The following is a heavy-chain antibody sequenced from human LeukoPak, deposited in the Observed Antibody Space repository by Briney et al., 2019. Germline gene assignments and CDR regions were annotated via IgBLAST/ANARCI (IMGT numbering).Heavy chain of an antibody. CDR3: ARGKLCSYESTSFYGPFDC. CDR1: GFSVSSNY. D-gene: IGHD3-22*01. Sequence: GGSLRLSCAASGFSVSSNYLTWVRQAPGKELEWVSVLYSNGYISYADSVKGRFTISRDNSENTVYLQMDNLRPEDTAVYFCARGKLCSYESTSFYGPFDCWGQGTLVTVSS. CDR2: LYSNGYI. J-gene: IGHJ4*02. V-gene: IGHV3-53*01.